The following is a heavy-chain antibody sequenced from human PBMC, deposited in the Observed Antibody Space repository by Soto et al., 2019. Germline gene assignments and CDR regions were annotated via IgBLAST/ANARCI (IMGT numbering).Heavy chain of an antibody. V-gene: IGHV3-48*02. D-gene: IGHD2-15*01. Sequence: EVQLVESGGGLVQPGGSLSLSCVASGFTFSRSSMNWVRQAPGKGLEWVSNIRSTSNAMYYADSVKGRFTVSRDNGKNSLYLQMNSLRDEDTAVYYCARDMVGFDYWGQGTLVTVSS. J-gene: IGHJ4*02. CDR2: IRSTSNAM. CDR3: ARDMVGFDY. CDR1: GFTFSRSS.